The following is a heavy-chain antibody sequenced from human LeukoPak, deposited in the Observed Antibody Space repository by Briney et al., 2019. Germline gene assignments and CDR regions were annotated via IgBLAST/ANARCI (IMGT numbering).Heavy chain of an antibody. D-gene: IGHD3-9*01. CDR2: ISYDGSNK. V-gene: IGHV3-30*18. CDR3: AKVLRYFDWLEFGGMDV. J-gene: IGHJ6*02. Sequence: PGRSLRLSCAASGFTFSSYGMHWVRQAPGKGLEWVAVISYDGSNKYYADSVKGRFTISRDNSKNTLYLQMNSLRAEDTAVYYCAKVLRYFDWLEFGGMDVWGQGTTVTVSS. CDR1: GFTFSSYG.